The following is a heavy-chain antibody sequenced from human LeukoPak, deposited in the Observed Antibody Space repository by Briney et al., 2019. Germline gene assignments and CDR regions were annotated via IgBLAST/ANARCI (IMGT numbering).Heavy chain of an antibody. D-gene: IGHD2-21*01. J-gene: IGHJ5*02. Sequence: GGSLRLSCAASGFTFSSNAMHWVRQAPGKGLEWVAVISYDGSNKYYADSVKGRFTVSRDNSKNTLYLQMNSLRAEDTAVYYCASDQHTSWGQGTLVTVSS. V-gene: IGHV3-30*04. CDR2: ISYDGSNK. CDR1: GFTFSSNA. CDR3: ASDQHTS.